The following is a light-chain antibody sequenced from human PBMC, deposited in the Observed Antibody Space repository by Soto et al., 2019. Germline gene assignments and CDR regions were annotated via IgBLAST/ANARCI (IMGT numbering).Light chain of an antibody. J-gene: IGLJ2*01. CDR2: RDS. CDR1: NIGSKN. V-gene: IGLV3-9*01. CDR3: QVWDSSTVV. Sequence: SYELTQPLSVSVAQGRTARITCGGNNIGSKNVHWYQQKPGQAPVLVIYRDSNRPSGIPERFSGSNSGNTATLTISRAQAGDEADYYCQVWDSSTVVFGGGTKLTVL.